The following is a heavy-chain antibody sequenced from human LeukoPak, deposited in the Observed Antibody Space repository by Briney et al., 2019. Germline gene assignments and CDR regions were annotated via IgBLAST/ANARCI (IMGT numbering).Heavy chain of an antibody. V-gene: IGHV5-51*01. CDR1: GYSFTSYW. Sequence: GESLKISCKGSGYSFTSYWIGWVRQLPGKGLEWMGIIYPGDSDTRYSPSFQGQVTISADKSISTAYLQWSSLKASDTAMYYCASGTLRNGFASDIWGQGTMVTVSS. J-gene: IGHJ3*02. CDR2: IYPGDSDT. D-gene: IGHD1-7*01. CDR3: ASGTLRNGFASDI.